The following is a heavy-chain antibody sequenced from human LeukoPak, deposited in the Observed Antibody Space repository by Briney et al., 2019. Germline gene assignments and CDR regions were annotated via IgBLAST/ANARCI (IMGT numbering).Heavy chain of an antibody. J-gene: IGHJ4*02. V-gene: IGHV4-34*01. CDR3: VRENSGWLYFDY. Sequence: PSETLSLTCAVYGGSFSGYYWSWIRQPPGKGLEWIGEINHSGSTNYNPSLKSRVTISIHTSKNQFSLELSSVNAADTGVYYCVRENSGWLYFDYWGQGALVTASS. CDR2: INHSGST. D-gene: IGHD6-19*01. CDR1: GGSFSGYY.